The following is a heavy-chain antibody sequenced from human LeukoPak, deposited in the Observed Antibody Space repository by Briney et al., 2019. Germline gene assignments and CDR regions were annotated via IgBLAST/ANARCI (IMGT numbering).Heavy chain of an antibody. CDR1: GFTVSSNY. CDR3: ATYRQVLLPFES. CDR2: IYIGDST. Sequence: GGSLRLSCIASGFTVSSNYMSWVRQAPGKGLEWVSIIYIGDSTYFADSVKGRFTISRDNSKNTLYLQMNSLRAEDTAIYYCATYRQVLLPFESWGQGTLVTVSS. V-gene: IGHV3-66*01. J-gene: IGHJ4*02. D-gene: IGHD2-8*02.